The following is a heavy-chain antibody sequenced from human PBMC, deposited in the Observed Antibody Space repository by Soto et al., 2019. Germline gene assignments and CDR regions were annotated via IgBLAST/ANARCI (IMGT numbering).Heavy chain of an antibody. CDR3: ARGGYRYYYYGMDV. CDR2: INHSGST. D-gene: IGHD5-12*01. V-gene: IGHV4-34*01. CDR1: GGSFSGYY. Sequence: SETLSLTCAVYGGSFSGYYWSWIRQPPGKGLEWIGEINHSGSTNYNPSLKSRVTISVDTSKNQFSLKLSSVTAADTAVYYCARGGYRYYYYGMDVWGQGTTVTVSS. J-gene: IGHJ6*02.